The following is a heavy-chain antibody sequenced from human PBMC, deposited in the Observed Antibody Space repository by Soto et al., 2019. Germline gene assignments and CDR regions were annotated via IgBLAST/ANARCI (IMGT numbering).Heavy chain of an antibody. CDR1: GGSISSYY. CDR3: ARVLFGSNCWFDP. D-gene: IGHD3-16*01. CDR2: IYYSGST. J-gene: IGHJ5*02. Sequence: QVQLQESGPGLVKPSETLSLTCTVSGGSISSYYWSWIRQPPGKGLEWIGYIYYSGSTNYNPSLKSRVTISVDTSKNQCSLKLSSVTAADTAVYYCARVLFGSNCWFDPWGQGTLVTVSS. V-gene: IGHV4-59*01.